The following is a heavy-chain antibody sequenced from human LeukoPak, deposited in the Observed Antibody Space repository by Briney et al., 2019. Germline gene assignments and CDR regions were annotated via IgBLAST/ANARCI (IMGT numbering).Heavy chain of an antibody. V-gene: IGHV3-21*01. Sequence: GGSLRLSCAASGFTFSSYSMNWVRQAPGKGLEWVPSISSSSSYIYYADSVRGRFTISRDNAKNSLYLQMNSLRAEDTAVYYCARDYCSGGSCPDNWFDPWGQGTLVTVSS. CDR3: ARDYCSGGSCPDNWFDP. CDR2: ISSSSSYI. J-gene: IGHJ5*02. D-gene: IGHD2-15*01. CDR1: GFTFSSYS.